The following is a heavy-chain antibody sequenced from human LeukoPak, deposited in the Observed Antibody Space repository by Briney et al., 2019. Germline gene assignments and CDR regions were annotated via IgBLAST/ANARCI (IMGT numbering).Heavy chain of an antibody. D-gene: IGHD4-17*01. J-gene: IGHJ3*02. V-gene: IGHV4-59*01. CDR1: GGSISSYY. Sequence: PSETLSLTCTVSGGSISSYYWSWIRQPPGKGLEWIGYIYYSGSTNYNPSLKSRVTISVDTSKNQFSLKLSSVTAADTAVYYCARDYGDLEADAFDIWGQGTMVTVSS. CDR3: ARDYGDLEADAFDI. CDR2: IYYSGST.